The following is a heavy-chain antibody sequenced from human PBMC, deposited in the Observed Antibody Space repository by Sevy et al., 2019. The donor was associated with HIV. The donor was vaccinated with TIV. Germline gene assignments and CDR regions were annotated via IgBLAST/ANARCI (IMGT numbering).Heavy chain of an antibody. D-gene: IGHD3-22*01. Sequence: ASVKVSCKASGYTFTGYYMHWVRQAPGQGLEWMGWINPNSGGTNYAQKFQGRVTMTRDTSISTAYIELSRLRSDDTAVYYCARQSSDLALYDCSGYYYWGQGTLVTVSS. J-gene: IGHJ4*02. V-gene: IGHV1-2*02. CDR2: INPNSGGT. CDR1: GYTFTGYY. CDR3: ARQSSDLALYDCSGYYY.